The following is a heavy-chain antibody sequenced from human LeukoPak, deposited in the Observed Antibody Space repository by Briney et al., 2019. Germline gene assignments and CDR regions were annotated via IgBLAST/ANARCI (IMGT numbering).Heavy chain of an antibody. Sequence: EASVTVSFTASAYTFTINGISWVRQGPGQGLEWMGWISAYNGNTNYAQKLQGRVTITTDTSTSTAYMELRRLRSDDTAVYYCAREEDVVVPAAMPDYWGQGTLVTVSS. V-gene: IGHV1-18*01. D-gene: IGHD2-2*01. CDR1: AYTFTING. J-gene: IGHJ4*02. CDR3: AREEDVVVPAAMPDY. CDR2: ISAYNGNT.